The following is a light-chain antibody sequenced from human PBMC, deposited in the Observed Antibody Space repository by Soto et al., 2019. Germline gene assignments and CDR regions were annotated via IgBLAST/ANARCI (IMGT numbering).Light chain of an antibody. CDR3: LKHNSYPHT. CDR1: QDISNS. Sequence: DIQMTQSPSAMSASVGDRVTITCRASQDISNSLAWFQQKPGTVPKRLIYAASSLQSGVPSRFSGSGSGTELTLTSSGLQPEDFATYYCLKHNSYPHTFGQGTKLEIK. V-gene: IGKV1-17*03. CDR2: AAS. J-gene: IGKJ2*01.